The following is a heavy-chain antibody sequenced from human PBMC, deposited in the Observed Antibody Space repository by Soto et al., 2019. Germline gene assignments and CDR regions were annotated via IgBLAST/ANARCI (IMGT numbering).Heavy chain of an antibody. CDR1: GGSISSGGYY. CDR2: IYYSGST. D-gene: IGHD3-16*01. J-gene: IGHJ4*02. CDR3: ATQFERYYFDY. Sequence: SETLSLTCTVSGGSISSGGYYWSWIRQHPGKGLEWIGYIYYSGSTYYNPSLKSRVTISVDTSKNQFSLKLSSVTAADTAVYYCATQFERYYFDYWGQGTLVTVSS. V-gene: IGHV4-31*03.